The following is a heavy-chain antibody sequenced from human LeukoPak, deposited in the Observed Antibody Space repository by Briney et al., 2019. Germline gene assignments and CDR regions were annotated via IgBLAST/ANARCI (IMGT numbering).Heavy chain of an antibody. J-gene: IGHJ5*02. Sequence: PSETLSLTCAVYGVSFSGYYWSWIRQPPGKGLEWIGEINHSGSTNYNPSLKSRVTISVDTSKNQFSLKLSSVTAADTAVYYCARIPRGIAAAGTWFDPWGQGTLVTVSS. D-gene: IGHD6-13*01. CDR3: ARIPRGIAAAGTWFDP. V-gene: IGHV4-34*01. CDR2: INHSGST. CDR1: GVSFSGYY.